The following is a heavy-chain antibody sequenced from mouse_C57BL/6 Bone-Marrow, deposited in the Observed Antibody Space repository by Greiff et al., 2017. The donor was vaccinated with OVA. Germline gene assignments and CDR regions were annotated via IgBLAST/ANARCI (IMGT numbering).Heavy chain of an antibody. Sequence: QVQLQQPGAELVMPGASVKLSCTASGYTFTSYWMHWVKQRPGQGLEWIGKIDPSDSYTNYNQKFKGKSTLTVDKSSSTAYMQLSSLTSEDSAVYYCARPCSDYAPWVAYGGQGTVVTVSA. D-gene: IGHD2-4*01. V-gene: IGHV1-69*01. CDR3: ARPCSDYAPWVAY. J-gene: IGHJ3*01. CDR1: GYTFTSYW. CDR2: IDPSDSYT.